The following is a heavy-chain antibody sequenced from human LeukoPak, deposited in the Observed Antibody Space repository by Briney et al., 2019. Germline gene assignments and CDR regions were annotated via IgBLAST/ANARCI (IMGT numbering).Heavy chain of an antibody. J-gene: IGHJ3*02. CDR2: IIPIFGTA. CDR3: ARIPDDSMVYAMYAFDI. D-gene: IGHD2-8*01. Sequence: SVKVSCKASGGTFSSYPFTWVRQAPGQGLEWMGGIIPIFGTANYAQKFQGRVTITADESTSTAYMELSSLRSEDTAVYYCARIPDDSMVYAMYAFDIWGQGTMVTVSS. CDR1: GGTFSSYP. V-gene: IGHV1-69*13.